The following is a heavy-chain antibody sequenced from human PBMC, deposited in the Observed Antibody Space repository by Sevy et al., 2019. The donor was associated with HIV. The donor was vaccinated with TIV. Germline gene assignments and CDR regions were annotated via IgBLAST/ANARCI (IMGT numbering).Heavy chain of an antibody. V-gene: IGHV3-23*01. D-gene: IGHD6-13*01. CDR1: GFTFSSYA. CDR2: ISGSGGST. CDR3: AKHPPRGEKQLVRGY. Sequence: GGSLRLSCAASGFTFSSYAMSWVRQAPGKGLEWVSAISGSGGSTYYADSVKGRFTISRDNSKNTLYLQMNSLRDEDTAVYYCAKHPPRGEKQLVRGYRGQGTLVTVSS. J-gene: IGHJ4*02.